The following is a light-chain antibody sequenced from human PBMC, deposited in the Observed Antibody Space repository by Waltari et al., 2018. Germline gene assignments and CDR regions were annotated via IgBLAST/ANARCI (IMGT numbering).Light chain of an antibody. CDR3: FSYARSGGV. Sequence: QSALTQPASVSGSPGQSITISCAGTSRDVGRDDLVSWYQQHPGKAPKLMVYEVTKRPFGVSVRFSGSKSGNTASLTISGLQAEDEADYYCFSYARSGGVFGGGTKLTVL. CDR1: SRDVGRDDL. V-gene: IGLV2-23*02. CDR2: EVT. J-gene: IGLJ3*02.